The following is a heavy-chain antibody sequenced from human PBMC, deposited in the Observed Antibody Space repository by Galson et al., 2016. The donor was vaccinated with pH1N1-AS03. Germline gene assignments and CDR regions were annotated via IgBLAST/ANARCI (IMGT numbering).Heavy chain of an antibody. CDR2: IYYSGST. CDR1: GGSISSYY. Sequence: SETLSLTCTVSGGSISSYYWSWIRQPPGKGLEWIGYIYYSGSTNYNPSLKSRVTISVDTSKNQFSLKLSSVTAADTAIYYCARQNGHRLLWDYWGQGTLVTVSS. D-gene: IGHD2-8*01. CDR3: ARQNGHRLLWDY. V-gene: IGHV4-59*08. J-gene: IGHJ4*02.